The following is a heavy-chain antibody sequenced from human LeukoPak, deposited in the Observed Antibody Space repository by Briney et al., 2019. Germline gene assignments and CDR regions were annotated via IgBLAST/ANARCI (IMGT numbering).Heavy chain of an antibody. Sequence: GGSLRLSCAASGFTFSSYEMNWVRQAPGKGLEWVSYISSSGSTIYYADSVKGRFTISRDNAKNSLYLQMNSLRAEDTAVYYCARDLLALDYYYGMDVWGQGTTVTVSS. V-gene: IGHV3-48*03. J-gene: IGHJ6*02. CDR2: ISSSGSTI. CDR3: ARDLLALDYYYGMDV. D-gene: IGHD2-15*01. CDR1: GFTFSSYE.